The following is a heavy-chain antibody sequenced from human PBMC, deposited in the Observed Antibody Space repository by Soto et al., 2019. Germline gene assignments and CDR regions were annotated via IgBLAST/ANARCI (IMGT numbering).Heavy chain of an antibody. D-gene: IGHD3-9*01. CDR1: GGSISSGDHC. CDR3: ARDYDFLTGYYMFDY. CDR2: IYYSGST. Sequence: QVQLQESGPGLVKPSQTLSLTCTVSGGSISSGDHCWSWIRQPPGKGLEWVGYIYYSGSTYDNPSLKSQVCISVDTSKNQCSLKLSSVTAADTAVYYCARDYDFLTGYYMFDYWGQGTLVTVSS. V-gene: IGHV4-30-4*01. J-gene: IGHJ4*02.